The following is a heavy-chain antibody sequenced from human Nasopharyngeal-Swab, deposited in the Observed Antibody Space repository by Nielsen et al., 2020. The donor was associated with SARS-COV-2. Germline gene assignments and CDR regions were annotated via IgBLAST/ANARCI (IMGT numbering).Heavy chain of an antibody. Sequence: GGSLRLSCAASGFSFRSYWMHWVRQAPGKGLVWVSCINSDGTTTRYADSVKGRFTISRDNAKNSLYLQMNTLRAEDTAVYYCVRDVIATVTTPPDYWGQGTLVTVSS. J-gene: IGHJ4*02. V-gene: IGHV3-74*01. CDR3: VRDVIATVTTPPDY. D-gene: IGHD4-17*01. CDR1: GFSFRSYW. CDR2: INSDGTTT.